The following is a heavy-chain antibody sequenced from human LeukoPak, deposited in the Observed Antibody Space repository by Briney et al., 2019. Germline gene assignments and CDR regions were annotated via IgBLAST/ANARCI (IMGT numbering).Heavy chain of an antibody. V-gene: IGHV1-2*02. Sequence: ASVKVSCKASGFTFTDYYMHWARQAPGQRLEWMGWINSNTGATNYAQNFQGRVTMTRDTSISTAYMDLSRLTSDDTAMYYCVRDVTRGGFWGQGTLVTVSS. CDR2: INSNTGAT. J-gene: IGHJ4*02. D-gene: IGHD3-16*01. CDR3: VRDVTRGGF. CDR1: GFTFTDYY.